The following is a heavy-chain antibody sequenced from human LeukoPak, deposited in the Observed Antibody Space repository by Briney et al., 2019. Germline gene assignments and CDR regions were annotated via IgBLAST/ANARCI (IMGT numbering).Heavy chain of an antibody. CDR3: ARDAGSASSGYYYYYMDV. D-gene: IGHD2-2*01. Sequence: ALVKVSCKASGYTFTGYYMHWVRQAPGQGLEWMGWINPNSGGTNYAQKFQGRVTMTRDTSNSTAYMDLSRLRSDDTAVYYCARDAGSASSGYYYYYMDVWGKGTTDTVSS. CDR1: GYTFTGYY. V-gene: IGHV1-2*02. CDR2: INPNSGGT. J-gene: IGHJ6*03.